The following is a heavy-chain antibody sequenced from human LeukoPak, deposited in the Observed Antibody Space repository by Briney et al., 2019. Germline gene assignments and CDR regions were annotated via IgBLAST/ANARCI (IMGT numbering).Heavy chain of an antibody. D-gene: IGHD4-23*01. V-gene: IGHV5-51*01. J-gene: IGHJ4*02. CDR3: ARQFGGNSEFDY. CDR1: GYSFTCYW. Sequence: GEALKISCKGSGYSFTCYWNGWVRQMPGKGLEWMGIIYPGDSDIIYSPSFQGQVTTSADKSISTAYLQWSSLKASGTAMYYCARQFGGNSEFDYWGQGTLVTVSS. CDR2: IYPGDSDI.